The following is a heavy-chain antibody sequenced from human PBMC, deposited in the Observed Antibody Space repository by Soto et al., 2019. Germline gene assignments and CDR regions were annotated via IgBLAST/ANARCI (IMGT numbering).Heavy chain of an antibody. V-gene: IGHV3-11*05. J-gene: IGHJ5*02. CDR3: AKAATAGALDWFDP. CDR2: ISNSSDYT. CDR1: GFTFSDYY. D-gene: IGHD6-13*01. Sequence: GGSLRLSCAASGFTFSDYYMSWIGRAPGKGLEWVSYISNSSDYTNYADSVKGRFTISRDNPENSLYLQMDSLRAEDTAVYYCAKAATAGALDWFDPWGQGTLVTVSS.